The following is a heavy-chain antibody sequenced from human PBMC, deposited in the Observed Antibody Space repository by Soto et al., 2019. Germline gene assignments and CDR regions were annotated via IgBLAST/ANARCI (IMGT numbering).Heavy chain of an antibody. CDR3: AHKLDTVDWFGP. CDR1: GFSLRNGGVG. V-gene: IGHV2-5*01. D-gene: IGHD5-18*01. Sequence: QITLKESDPTLVKSTQTLTLTCSFSGFSLRNGGVGVGWIRQPPGKALEWVALIYWNDDKRYSPFLKNRLTLIKDTFKDQVVLTMTNVDPVDTATYYCAHKLDTVDWFGPWGQGILVTVSS. J-gene: IGHJ5*02. CDR2: IYWNDDK.